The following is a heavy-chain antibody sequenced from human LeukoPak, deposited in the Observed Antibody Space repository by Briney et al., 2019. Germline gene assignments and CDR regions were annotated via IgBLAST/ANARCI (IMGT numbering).Heavy chain of an antibody. CDR2: IYHSGST. CDR1: GGSISSDDYH. V-gene: IGHV4-30-4*01. J-gene: IGHJ1*01. Sequence: SETLSLTCTVSGGSISSDDYHWGWIRQPPGKGLEWVGNIYHSGSTNYNPSLKSRITISIQKSKNQFSLKLNSVTAADTAVYYCARDVSTMVRGVITITYFQHWGQGTLVTVSS. D-gene: IGHD3-10*01. CDR3: ARDVSTMVRGVITITYFQH.